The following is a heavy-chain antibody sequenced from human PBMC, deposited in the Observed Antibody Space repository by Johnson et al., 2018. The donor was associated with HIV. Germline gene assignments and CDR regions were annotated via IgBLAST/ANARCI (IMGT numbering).Heavy chain of an antibody. D-gene: IGHD5-18*01. CDR1: GFTFSSYA. J-gene: IGHJ3*02. CDR2: ISYDGSNK. V-gene: IGHV3-30*14. CDR3: ATRAFTTMAEDDAFDI. Sequence: LRLSCAASGFTFSSYAMHWVRQTPGKGLEWVAVISYDGSNKYYADSVKGRFTISRDNSKNTLDLQMNSLRAEDTAVYYCATRAFTTMAEDDAFDIWGQGTMVTVSS.